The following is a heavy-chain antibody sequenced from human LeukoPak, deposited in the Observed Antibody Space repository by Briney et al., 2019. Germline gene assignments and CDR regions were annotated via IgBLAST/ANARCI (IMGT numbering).Heavy chain of an antibody. V-gene: IGHV3-21*01. CDR2: ISSSSSYI. CDR3: ARGITQYYYGSGSTDY. J-gene: IGHJ4*02. CDR1: GFTFSSYS. Sequence: PGGSLRLSCAASGFTFSSYSMNWVRQAPGKGLEWVSSISSSSSYIYYADSVKGRFTISRDNAKNSLYLRMNSLRAEDTAVYYCARGITQYYYGSGSTDYWGQGTLVTVSS. D-gene: IGHD3-10*01.